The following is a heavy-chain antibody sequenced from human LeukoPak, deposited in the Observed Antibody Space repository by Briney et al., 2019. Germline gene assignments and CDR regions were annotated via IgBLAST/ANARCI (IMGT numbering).Heavy chain of an antibody. V-gene: IGHV3-11*01. CDR1: GLTFSDYY. Sequence: GGSLRLSCAASGLTFSDYYMSWIRQPPGKGRECVSYIRRSGSTIYSADSVKGRSTISSDNTKCIFYLQMHSLTAEDTAVYYCARDRGEQWLVRVYYYYGMDVWGQGTTVTVSS. D-gene: IGHD6-19*01. J-gene: IGHJ6*02. CDR2: IRRSGSTI. CDR3: ARDRGEQWLVRVYYYYGMDV.